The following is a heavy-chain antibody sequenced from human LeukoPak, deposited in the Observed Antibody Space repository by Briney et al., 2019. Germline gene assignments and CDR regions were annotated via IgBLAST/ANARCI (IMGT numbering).Heavy chain of an antibody. V-gene: IGHV1-2*04. J-gene: IGHJ6*02. CDR1: GYTFTGYY. Sequence: GASVKVSCKASGYTFTGYYMHWVRQAPGQGLEWMGWINPNSGGTNYAQKFQGWVTMTRDTSTSTVYMELSSLRSEDTAVYYCARGARFLYYYGMDVWGQGTTVTVSS. D-gene: IGHD6-6*01. CDR2: INPNSGGT. CDR3: ARGARFLYYYGMDV.